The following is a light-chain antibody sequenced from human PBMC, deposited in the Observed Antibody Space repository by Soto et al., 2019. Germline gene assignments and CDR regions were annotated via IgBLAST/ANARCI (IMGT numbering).Light chain of an antibody. V-gene: IGLV2-14*01. CDR1: SSDVGGYNY. J-gene: IGLJ2*01. CDR2: DVS. Sequence: QSALTQPASVSGSPGQSITISCTGTSSDVGGYNYVSWYQQHPGKAPKVMIYDVSNRPSGVSNRFSGSKSGNTASLTISGLQAEDEADYYCSSYTSSSTRVFGGGTKVTVI. CDR3: SSYTSSSTRV.